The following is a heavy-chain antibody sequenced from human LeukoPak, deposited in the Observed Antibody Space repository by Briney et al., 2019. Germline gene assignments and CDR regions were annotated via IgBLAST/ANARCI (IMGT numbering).Heavy chain of an antibody. CDR1: GFTFSDYY. J-gene: IGHJ4*02. D-gene: IGHD6-19*01. Sequence: GGSLRLSCAASGFTFSDYYMSWIRQAPGKGLEWVSYISSSGSTIYYADSVKGRFTISRDNAKNSLYLQMNSLRAEDTAVYYCAKDRSQWLVWDKYYFDYWGQGTLVTVSS. V-gene: IGHV3-11*01. CDR3: AKDRSQWLVWDKYYFDY. CDR2: ISSSGSTI.